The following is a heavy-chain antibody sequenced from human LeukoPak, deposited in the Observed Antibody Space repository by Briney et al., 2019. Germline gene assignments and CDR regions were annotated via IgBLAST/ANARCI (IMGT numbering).Heavy chain of an antibody. CDR1: GFTFSSYA. V-gene: IGHV3-23*01. Sequence: GGSLRLSCAASGFTFSSYAMSWVRQAPGKGLEWVSAISGSGGSTYYADSVKGRFTNSRDNSKNTLYLQMNSLRAEDTAVYYCAKVGFIGVPAARFDYWGQGTLVTVSS. CDR3: AKVGFIGVPAARFDY. CDR2: ISGSGGST. J-gene: IGHJ4*02. D-gene: IGHD2-2*01.